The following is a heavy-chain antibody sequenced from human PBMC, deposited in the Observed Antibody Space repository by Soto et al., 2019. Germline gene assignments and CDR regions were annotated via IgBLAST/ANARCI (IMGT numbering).Heavy chain of an antibody. V-gene: IGHV1-69*05. D-gene: IGHD4-17*01. CDR1: GGTFSSYA. CDR2: IIPIFGTA. Sequence: GASLKVSCKDSGGTFSSYAISCVRQAPGQGLEWMGGIIPIFGTANYAQKFQGRFTISRDNSKNTLYLQMNSLRAEDTAVYYCAKDLSDRDYGDKHYYYYGMDVWGQGTTVTVS. CDR3: AKDLSDRDYGDKHYYYYGMDV. J-gene: IGHJ6*02.